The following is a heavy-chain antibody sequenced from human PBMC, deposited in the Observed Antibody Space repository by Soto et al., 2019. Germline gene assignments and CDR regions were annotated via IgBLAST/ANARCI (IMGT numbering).Heavy chain of an antibody. D-gene: IGHD1-26*01. CDR3: AKKRRDRARPTSSMDV. Sequence: GXSVKVSCKASGGTFSSYAISWGRQAPVQGLEWMGGIIPIFGTANYAQKFQGRVTITADKSTSTAYMELSSLRSEDTAVYYCAKKRRDRARPTSSMDVWGQGTKVTVYS. V-gene: IGHV1-69*06. CDR2: IIPIFGTA. CDR1: GGTFSSYA. J-gene: IGHJ6*02.